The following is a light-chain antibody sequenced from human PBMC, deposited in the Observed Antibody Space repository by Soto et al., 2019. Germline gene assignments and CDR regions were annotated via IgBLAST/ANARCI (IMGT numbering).Light chain of an antibody. V-gene: IGKV1-27*01. CDR2: AAS. CDR1: QDIGNF. J-gene: IGKJ4*01. CDR3: QKGNVAPFT. Sequence: ILMTQSPSSLSAFVGDRVTITCRASQDIGNFLAWYQQKPGKVPKLLIYAASTLQSGVPSRFSGSGSGTDFTLSISSLQPEGGATDYCQKGNVAPFTFGAGTKVEIK.